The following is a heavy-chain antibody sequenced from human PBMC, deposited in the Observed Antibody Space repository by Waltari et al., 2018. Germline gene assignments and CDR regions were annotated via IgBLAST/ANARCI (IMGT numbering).Heavy chain of an antibody. CDR1: GGSISSSNW. V-gene: IGHV4-4*02. Sequence: QVQLQESGPGLVKPSGTLSLTCAVSGGSISSSNWWSWVRQPPGKGLEWIGEIYHSGSTNYSPARKSRVTISVDKSKNQFSLKLSSVTAADTAVYYCARDRGWDSRGWYQGGLLDYWGQGTLVTVSS. J-gene: IGHJ4*02. CDR3: ARDRGWDSRGWYQGGLLDY. CDR2: IYHSGST. D-gene: IGHD6-19*01.